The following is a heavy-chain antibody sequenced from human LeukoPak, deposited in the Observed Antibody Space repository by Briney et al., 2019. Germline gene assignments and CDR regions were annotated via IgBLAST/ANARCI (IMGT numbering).Heavy chain of an antibody. D-gene: IGHD3-9*01. CDR2: INRGGVA. Sequence: PGGSLRLSCAASGSTVSSSYMSWVRQAPGKGLEWVSVINRGGVAYYADSVKGRFTISRDNSKNTLHLQMNSLRAEDTAVYYCARAIQFFDWLNWGRGTLVTVSS. CDR1: GSTVSSSY. J-gene: IGHJ4*02. CDR3: ARAIQFFDWLN. V-gene: IGHV3-53*01.